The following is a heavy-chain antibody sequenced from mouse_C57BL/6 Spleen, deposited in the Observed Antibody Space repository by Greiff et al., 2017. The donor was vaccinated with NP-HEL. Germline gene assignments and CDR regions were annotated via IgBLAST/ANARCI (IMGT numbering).Heavy chain of an antibody. J-gene: IGHJ1*03. CDR1: GYTFTSYW. D-gene: IGHD2-4*01. V-gene: IGHV1-55*01. CDR2: IYPGSGST. CDR3: ARKGLPYWYFDV. Sequence: QVQLQQPGAELVKPGASVKMSCKASGYTFTSYWITWVKQRPGQGLEWIGDIYPGSGSTNYNEKFKSKATLTVDTSSSTAYMQLSSLTSEDSAVYYCARKGLPYWYFDVWGTGTTVTVSS.